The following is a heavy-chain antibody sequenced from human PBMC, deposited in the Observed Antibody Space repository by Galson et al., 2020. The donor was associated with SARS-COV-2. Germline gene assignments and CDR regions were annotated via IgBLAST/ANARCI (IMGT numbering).Heavy chain of an antibody. Sequence: ASVKVSCKASGYTFTGSNIHWVRQAPGQGLEWMGWINPNSGGTNYAQKFQGRVTMTRDTSISTAYMEVSSLRSDDTAVYYCARDRSYNEYGASDIWGQGTTVTVSS. CDR1: GYTFTGSN. CDR2: INPNSGGT. V-gene: IGHV1-2*02. J-gene: IGHJ3*02. CDR3: ARDRSYNEYGASDI. D-gene: IGHD4-17*01.